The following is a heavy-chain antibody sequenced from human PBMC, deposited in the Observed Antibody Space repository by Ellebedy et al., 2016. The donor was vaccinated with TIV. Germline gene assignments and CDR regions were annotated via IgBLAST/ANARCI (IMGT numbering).Heavy chain of an antibody. V-gene: IGHV3-23*01. Sequence: GESLKISCTASGFTFSSFSMTWVRQAPGKGLEWVSGITQGGNTYYAASVKGRFTISRDNSKNSLYLQMNSLRAEDTAVYYCAKDTIDDGYWDFDSWGQGTLVTVSS. D-gene: IGHD5-18*01. CDR1: GFTFSSFS. J-gene: IGHJ4*02. CDR3: AKDTIDDGYWDFDS. CDR2: ITQGGNT.